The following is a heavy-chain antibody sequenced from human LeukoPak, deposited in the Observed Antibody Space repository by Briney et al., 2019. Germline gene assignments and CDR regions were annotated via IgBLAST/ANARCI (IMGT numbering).Heavy chain of an antibody. CDR3: ARAVAAYFGY. CDR2: ISYDGINK. V-gene: IGHV3-30*04. J-gene: IGHJ4*02. D-gene: IGHD2-15*01. Sequence: PGGSLRLSCAASGFTFNRYAMHWVGQAPGEGLEGVAVISYDGINKYYADCVKGRFTISRDNSKNTLYLEMNSLRAEDTAVYYCARAVAAYFGYWGQGTLVTVSS. CDR1: GFTFNRYA.